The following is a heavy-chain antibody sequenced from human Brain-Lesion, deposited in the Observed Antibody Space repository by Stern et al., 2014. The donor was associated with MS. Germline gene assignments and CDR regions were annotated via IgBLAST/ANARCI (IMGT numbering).Heavy chain of an antibody. Sequence: VQLVESGAEVKKPGASVKVSCKTSGYIFTGYYIHWVRQAPGNGLEWMAGNTPTTGGPKHAQKFQGRVTMSRDTSISTAYVELSSLTSDDTAVYYCARDQRGITIFGVVTDYYYLGMDVWGQGTTVTVSS. CDR1: GYIFTGYY. D-gene: IGHD3-3*01. V-gene: IGHV1-2*02. CDR3: ARDQRGITIFGVVTDYYYLGMDV. CDR2: NTPTTGGP. J-gene: IGHJ6*02.